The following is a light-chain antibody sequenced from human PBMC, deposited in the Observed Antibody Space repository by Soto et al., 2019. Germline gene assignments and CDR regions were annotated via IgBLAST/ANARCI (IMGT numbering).Light chain of an antibody. CDR1: QNIYTY. Sequence: DILMTQSPSSLSADVGDRVTLTCRASQNIYTYLNWYQQKPGKAPTLLIYAASTLPGGVPSRFSGAGSETDFTLTISSLQADDFATYYCEQSVNYPRTFGQGTKV. V-gene: IGKV1-39*01. J-gene: IGKJ1*01. CDR3: EQSVNYPRT. CDR2: AAS.